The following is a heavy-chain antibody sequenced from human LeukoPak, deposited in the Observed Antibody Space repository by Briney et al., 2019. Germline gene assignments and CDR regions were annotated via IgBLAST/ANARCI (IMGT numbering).Heavy chain of an antibody. V-gene: IGHV4-59*08. CDR3: ARRFGWDSFDY. Sequence: SETLSLTCTVSGGSISSFHWSWIRQPPGKGLDCIGYIYYSGSTNYNPSLKSRVTISVATSKTQFSLRLNSVTAADTAVYYCARRFGWDSFDYWGQGTLVTVSS. D-gene: IGHD1-26*01. J-gene: IGHJ4*02. CDR1: GGSISSFH. CDR2: IYYSGST.